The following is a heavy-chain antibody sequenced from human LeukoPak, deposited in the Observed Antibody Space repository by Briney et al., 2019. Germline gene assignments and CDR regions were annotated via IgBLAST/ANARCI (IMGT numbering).Heavy chain of an antibody. CDR3: AKDWGGELLVDY. J-gene: IGHJ4*02. D-gene: IGHD1-26*01. CDR1: GFTFSSYG. Sequence: PGGSLRLSCAASGFTFSSYGMYWVRQAPGKGLEWVAVISYDGSNKYYADSVKGRFTISRDNSKNTLYLQMNSLRAEDTAVYYCAKDWGGELLVDYWGQGTLVTVSS. CDR2: ISYDGSNK. V-gene: IGHV3-30*18.